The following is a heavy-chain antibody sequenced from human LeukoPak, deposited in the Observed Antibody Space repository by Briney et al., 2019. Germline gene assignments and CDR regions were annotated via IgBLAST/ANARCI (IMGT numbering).Heavy chain of an antibody. D-gene: IGHD1-26*01. CDR1: GLTFSTYW. CDR3: AREARVGGALQY. CDR2: INPDGSIR. V-gene: IGHV3-74*03. Sequence: GGSLRLPCAASGLTFSTYWMHWVRQAPGKGLAWVARINPDGSIRTYASSVQGRVTISRDTAKDTLFLQMNSLRAEDTAVYYCAREARVGGALQYWGQGTPVTVSS. J-gene: IGHJ4*02.